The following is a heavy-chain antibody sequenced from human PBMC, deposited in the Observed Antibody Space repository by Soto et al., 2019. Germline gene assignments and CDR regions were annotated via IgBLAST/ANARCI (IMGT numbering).Heavy chain of an antibody. J-gene: IGHJ5*02. CDR3: AGAYDSSGYYVAEVMLISP. CDR2: ISAYNGNT. Sequence: ASVKVSCKASGYTFTSYGISWVRQAPGQGLEWMGWISAYNGNTNYAQKLQGRVTMTTDTSTSTAYMELRSLRSDDTAVYYCAGAYDSSGYYVAEVMLISPWGQGTLVTVSS. CDR1: GYTFTSYG. D-gene: IGHD3-22*01. V-gene: IGHV1-18*01.